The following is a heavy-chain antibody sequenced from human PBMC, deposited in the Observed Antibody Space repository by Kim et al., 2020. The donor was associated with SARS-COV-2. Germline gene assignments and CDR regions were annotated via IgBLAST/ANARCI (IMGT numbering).Heavy chain of an antibody. D-gene: IGHD2-2*03. J-gene: IGHJ3*02. V-gene: IGHV4-61*01. CDR2: IYYSGST. Sequence: SETLSLTCTVSGGSVSSGSYYWSWIRQPPGKGLEWIGYIYYSGSTNYNPSLKSRVTISVDTSKNQFSLKLSSVTAADTAVYYCARGGSLYGLDMDAFDI. CDR1: GGSVSSGSYY. CDR3: ARGGSLYGLDMDAFDI.